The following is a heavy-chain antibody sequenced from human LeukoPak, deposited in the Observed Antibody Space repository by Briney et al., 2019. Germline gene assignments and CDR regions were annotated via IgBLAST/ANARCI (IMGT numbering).Heavy chain of an antibody. CDR3: ARPKDSSGLPRDAFDI. Sequence: PGGSLRLSCAASGFTFSSYAMHWVRQAPGKGLEWVAVISYDGSNKYYADSVKGRFTISRDNSKNTLYLQMNSLRAEDTAVYYCARPKDSSGLPRDAFDIWGQGTMVTVSS. CDR1: GFTFSSYA. V-gene: IGHV3-30-3*01. D-gene: IGHD6-19*01. J-gene: IGHJ3*02. CDR2: ISYDGSNK.